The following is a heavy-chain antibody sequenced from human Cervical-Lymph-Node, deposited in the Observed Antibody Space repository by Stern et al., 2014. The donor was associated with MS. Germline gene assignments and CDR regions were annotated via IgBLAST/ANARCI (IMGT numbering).Heavy chain of an antibody. D-gene: IGHD6-19*01. CDR2: INPNSGGT. Sequence: QVQLVQSGAEVKKPGASVKVSCKASGYTFTGYYMHWVRQAPGQGLEWMGWINPNSGGTKYAQKFQGWVPMTRDTSISTAYMELSRLRSDDTAVYYCARGGRSSGWSPPDAFDIWGQGTMVTVSS. CDR3: ARGGRSSGWSPPDAFDI. CDR1: GYTFTGYY. V-gene: IGHV1-2*04. J-gene: IGHJ3*02.